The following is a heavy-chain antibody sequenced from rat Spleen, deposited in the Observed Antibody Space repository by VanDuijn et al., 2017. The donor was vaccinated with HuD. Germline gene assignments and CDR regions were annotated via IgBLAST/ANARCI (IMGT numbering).Heavy chain of an antibody. D-gene: IGHD1-8*01. V-gene: IGHV3-1*01. CDR3: ARWDFSSYPDY. CDR2: ISYSGSN. Sequence: EVQLQESGPGLVKPSQSLSLTCSVTGYSITSTYWGWIRKFPGNKMEWMGYISYSGSNSYNPSLKSRISITRDTSNNQFFLQLNSVTTEDTATYYCARWDFSSYPDYWGQGVMVTVSS. CDR1: GYSITSTY. J-gene: IGHJ2*01.